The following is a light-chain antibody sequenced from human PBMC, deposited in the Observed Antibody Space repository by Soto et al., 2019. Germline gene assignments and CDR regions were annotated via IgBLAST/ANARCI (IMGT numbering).Light chain of an antibody. CDR2: GGT. CDR1: SSDVGSYNL. CDR3: CSYAGITTYYV. Sequence: PALTQPVSGSGFPGQWIPITCTDTSSDVGSYNLVSWYQQHPGEAPKLMIYGGTKRPSGVSNRFSGSKSGNTASLTISGLQAEDEADYYCCSYAGITTYYVFGTGTKVTVL. V-gene: IGLV2-23*01. J-gene: IGLJ1*01.